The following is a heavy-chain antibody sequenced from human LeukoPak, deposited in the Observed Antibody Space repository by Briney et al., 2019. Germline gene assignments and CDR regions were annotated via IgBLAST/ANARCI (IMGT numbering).Heavy chain of an antibody. V-gene: IGHV5-51*01. J-gene: IGHJ4*02. CDR3: ARSLGSSGYYFGSPPVYYFDY. Sequence: GESLKISCKGSGYSFTSYWIGWVRQMPGKGLEWMGIIYPGDSDTRYSPSFQGQVTISADKSISTAYLQWSSLKASDTAMYYCARSLGSSGYYFGSPPVYYFDYWGQGTLVTVSS. CDR2: IYPGDSDT. CDR1: GYSFTSYW. D-gene: IGHD3-22*01.